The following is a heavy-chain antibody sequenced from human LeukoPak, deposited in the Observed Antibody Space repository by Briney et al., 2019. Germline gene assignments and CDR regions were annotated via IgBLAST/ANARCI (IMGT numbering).Heavy chain of an antibody. CDR2: INPNSGGT. Sequence: ASVKVSCKASGYTFTGYYMHWVRQAPGQGLEWMGWINPNSGGTNYAQKFQGRVTMTRDTSISTAYMELSRLRSEDTAVYYCAREIGYSYGYCAFDIWGQGTMVTVSS. CDR1: GYTFTGYY. D-gene: IGHD5-18*01. V-gene: IGHV1-2*02. J-gene: IGHJ3*02. CDR3: AREIGYSYGYCAFDI.